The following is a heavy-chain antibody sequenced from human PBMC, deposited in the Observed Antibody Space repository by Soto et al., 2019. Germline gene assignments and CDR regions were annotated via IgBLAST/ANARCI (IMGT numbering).Heavy chain of an antibody. CDR1: GGSISSGGYY. D-gene: IGHD3-22*01. CDR2: IYYSGST. CDR3: ARSHKGYDSSGYYQYYFDY. J-gene: IGHJ4*02. V-gene: IGHV4-31*03. Sequence: SETLSLTCTVSGGSISSGGYYWSWLRQHPGKGLEWIGDIYYSGSTYYNPSLKSRVTISVDTSKNQYSLKLSSVTAADTAVYYCARSHKGYDSSGYYQYYFDYWGQGTLVTVSS.